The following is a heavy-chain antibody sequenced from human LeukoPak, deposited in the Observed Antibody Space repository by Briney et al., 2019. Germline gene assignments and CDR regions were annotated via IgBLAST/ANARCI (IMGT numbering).Heavy chain of an antibody. CDR2: IWYDGSDK. CDR3: GRLRAFYFDY. D-gene: IGHD5-12*01. V-gene: IGHV3-33*01. J-gene: IGHJ4*02. CDR1: GFIFSNHG. Sequence: GGSLRLSCTASGFIFSNHGMLWVRQAPGKGLEWVAVIWYDGSDKFYADSMKGRFTISRDNSKNTLYLQMNSLRAEDTAVYYCGRLRAFYFDYWGLGTLVTVSS.